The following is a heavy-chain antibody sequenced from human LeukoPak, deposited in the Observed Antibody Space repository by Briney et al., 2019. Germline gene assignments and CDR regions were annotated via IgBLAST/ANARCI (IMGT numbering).Heavy chain of an antibody. J-gene: IGHJ6*03. D-gene: IGHD3-16*01. Sequence: GGSLRLSCAASGFTFSSYSMNWVRQAPGKGLEWVSSITSSSYIYYADSVKGRFTISRDNAKNSLYLQMNSLRAEDTAVYYCARDGGKDYYCYYYMDVWGKGTTVTVSS. V-gene: IGHV3-21*01. CDR3: ARDGGKDYYCYYYMDV. CDR2: ITSSSYI. CDR1: GFTFSSYS.